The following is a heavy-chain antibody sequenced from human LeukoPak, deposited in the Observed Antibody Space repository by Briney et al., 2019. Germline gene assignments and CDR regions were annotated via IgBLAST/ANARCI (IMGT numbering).Heavy chain of an antibody. Sequence: GSSVKVSCKASGGTFSSYAISWERQAPGQGLEWMGGIIPIFGTANYAQKFQGRVTITADKSTSTAYMELSSLRSEDTAVYYCARDAEYCGGDCWGQGTLVTVSS. CDR1: GGTFSSYA. D-gene: IGHD2-21*01. CDR3: ARDAEYCGGDC. V-gene: IGHV1-69*06. J-gene: IGHJ4*02. CDR2: IIPIFGTA.